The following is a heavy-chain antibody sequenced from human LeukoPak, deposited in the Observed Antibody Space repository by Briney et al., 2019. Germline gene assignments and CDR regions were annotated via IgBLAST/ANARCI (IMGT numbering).Heavy chain of an antibody. CDR1: GYTFTGYY. CDR3: ARVPGSWGDDY. CDR2: INPNSGGT. Sequence: ASVKVSCKXSGYTFTGYYMHWVRQAPGQGLEWMGRINPNSGGTNYSQKFQGRVTMTRDTSISTAYMELSRLRSDDTAVYYCARVPGSWGDDYWGQGTLVTVSS. J-gene: IGHJ4*02. V-gene: IGHV1-2*06. D-gene: IGHD1-26*01.